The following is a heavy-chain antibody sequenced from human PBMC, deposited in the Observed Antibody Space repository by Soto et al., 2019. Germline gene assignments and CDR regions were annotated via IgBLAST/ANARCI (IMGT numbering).Heavy chain of an antibody. CDR2: ISGSGGST. Sequence: PGGSLRLSCAASGFTFSSYAMSWVRQAPGKGLEWVSAISGSGGSTYYADSVKGRFTISRDNSKNTLYLQMNSLRAEDTAVYYCAKGGEWLPSLSYFDYWGQGTLVTVSS. J-gene: IGHJ4*02. CDR3: AKGGEWLPSLSYFDY. V-gene: IGHV3-23*01. D-gene: IGHD6-19*01. CDR1: GFTFSSYA.